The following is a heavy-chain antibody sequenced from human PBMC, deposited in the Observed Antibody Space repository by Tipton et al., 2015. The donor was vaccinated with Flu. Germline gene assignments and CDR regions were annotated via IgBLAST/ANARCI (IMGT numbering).Heavy chain of an antibody. J-gene: IGHJ5*02. V-gene: IGHV4-59*11. Sequence: TLSLTCTVSGGSISSHYWSWIRQPPGKGLEWIGYIYYSGSISYNPSLKSRVTISVDTSKNQFSLKLSSVTAADTAVYYCVRGGGSSSGRWFDPWGRGTLVTVSS. CDR1: GGSISSHY. D-gene: IGHD3-10*01. CDR3: VRGGGSSSGRWFDP. CDR2: IYYSGSI.